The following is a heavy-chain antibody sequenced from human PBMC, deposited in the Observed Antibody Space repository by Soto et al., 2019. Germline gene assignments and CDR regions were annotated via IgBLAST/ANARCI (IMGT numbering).Heavy chain of an antibody. V-gene: IGHV3-23*01. CDR2: LLGSGGSA. CDR1: GSTFNNFA. J-gene: IGHJ6*01. Sequence: EVQLLESGGGWVQPGGSLRLSCAGAGSTFNNFAMSWVRQAPGKGRGGVSVLLGSGGSAYYADSVKGRFTISRDNSKITLYLQMNSLRAEETAVYFCAKDRTYTVSTKSGMDVWGQGTTVTVSS. D-gene: IGHD4-17*01. CDR3: AKDRTYTVSTKSGMDV.